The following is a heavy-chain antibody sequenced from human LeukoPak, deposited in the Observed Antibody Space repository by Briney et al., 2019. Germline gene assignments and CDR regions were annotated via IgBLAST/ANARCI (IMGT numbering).Heavy chain of an antibody. J-gene: IGHJ4*02. V-gene: IGHV4-34*01. CDR2: ISHSGST. Sequence: PSETLSLTCAVYGGSFSGYYWSWIRQPPGKGLEWIGEISHSGSTNYNPPLKSRVTISVDTSKNQFSLKLSSVTAADTAVYYCAREYSSSWYYFDYWGQGTLVTVSS. CDR1: GGSFSGYY. D-gene: IGHD6-13*01. CDR3: AREYSSSWYYFDY.